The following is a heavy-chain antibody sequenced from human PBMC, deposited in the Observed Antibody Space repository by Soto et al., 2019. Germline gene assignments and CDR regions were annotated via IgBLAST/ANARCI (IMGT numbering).Heavy chain of an antibody. J-gene: IGHJ4*02. D-gene: IGHD3-22*01. CDR3: VRARATDSRPDY. CDR2: ISSSSSYI. Sequence: VQLVESGGGLVKPGGSLRLSCVASGFTFSLYSMVWVRQAPGKGLEWVSSISSSSSYIYYADSLKGRFSISRDNAKNSLYLQVDSLRVEDTATYYCVRARATDSRPDYWGQGSLVTVSS. V-gene: IGHV3-21*01. CDR1: GFTFSLYS.